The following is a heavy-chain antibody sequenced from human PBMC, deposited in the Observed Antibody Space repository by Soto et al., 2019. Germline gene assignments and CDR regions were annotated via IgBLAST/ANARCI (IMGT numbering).Heavy chain of an antibody. CDR1: GFTFSSYG. V-gene: IGHV3-30*03. J-gene: IGHJ4*02. CDR2: ISYDGSNK. CDR3: AHYDFWSGYYV. D-gene: IGHD3-3*01. Sequence: QVQLVESGGGVVQPGRSLRLSCAASGFTFSSYGMHWVRQAPGKGLEWVAVISYDGSNKYYADSVKGRFTISRDNSKNTLYLQMNSLRAEDTAVYYCAHYDFWSGYYVWGQGTLVTVSS.